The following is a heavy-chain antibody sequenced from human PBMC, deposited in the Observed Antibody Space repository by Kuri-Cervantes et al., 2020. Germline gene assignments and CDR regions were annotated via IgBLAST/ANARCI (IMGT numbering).Heavy chain of an antibody. D-gene: IGHD3-22*01. CDR1: GGSINGHY. V-gene: IGHV4-59*11. CDR3: ARGYYYDSSGYYSNDVFDI. Sequence: SETLSLTCNVSGGSINGHYWVWIRQSPEKGLEWIGYIYYTGSTRYNPSLNSRVTISLDTSKRQLSLNLRSVTAADTAVYYCARGYYYDSSGYYSNDVFDIWGQGTMVTVSS. CDR2: IYYTGST. J-gene: IGHJ3*02.